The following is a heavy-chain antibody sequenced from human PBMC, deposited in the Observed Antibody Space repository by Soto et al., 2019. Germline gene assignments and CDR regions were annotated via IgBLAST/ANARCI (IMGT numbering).Heavy chain of an antibody. Sequence: TSETLSLTCTVSGGSVSNSNYYWGWIRQSPGKGLEWIGSVYYRGRSYSKSSVKSRVTISVDTSKNQFSLNLNSVTASDTAVYFCVSQRTSVLTQAYFDYWGPGALVTVSS. CDR3: VSQRTSVLTQAYFDY. J-gene: IGHJ4*02. CDR1: GGSVSNSNYY. CDR2: VYYRGRS. D-gene: IGHD2-8*01. V-gene: IGHV4-39*01.